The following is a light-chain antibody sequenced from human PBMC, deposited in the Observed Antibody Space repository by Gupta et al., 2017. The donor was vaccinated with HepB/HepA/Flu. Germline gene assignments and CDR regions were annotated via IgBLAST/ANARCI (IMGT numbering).Light chain of an antibody. CDR1: QSISNY. Sequence: DIQMTQSPSSLSAYVGDRVTITCRASQSISNYLNWCQQKPGKAPKLLIYAASSLQSGVPSRFSGSGSGTDFTLTISSLQPEDFATYYCQQSYSSPHTFGPGTKVDIK. V-gene: IGKV1-39*01. CDR3: QQSYSSPHT. CDR2: AAS. J-gene: IGKJ3*01.